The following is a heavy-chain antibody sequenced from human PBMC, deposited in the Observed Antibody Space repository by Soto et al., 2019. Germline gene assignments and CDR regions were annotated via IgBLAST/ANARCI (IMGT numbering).Heavy chain of an antibody. D-gene: IGHD3-10*01. CDR1: GYTFTSYS. CDR2: ISSYNDNT. Sequence: QVQLVQSGAEEKKPGASVKVSCKASGYTFTSYSISWVRQAPGQGLEWMGWISSYNDNTNYAQNLQGRVTMTTDTSTSTAYMELRSLRSDDTAVYYCARDHYYVSGTLYDYGMDVWGQGTTVTVSS. J-gene: IGHJ6*02. V-gene: IGHV1-18*04. CDR3: ARDHYYVSGTLYDYGMDV.